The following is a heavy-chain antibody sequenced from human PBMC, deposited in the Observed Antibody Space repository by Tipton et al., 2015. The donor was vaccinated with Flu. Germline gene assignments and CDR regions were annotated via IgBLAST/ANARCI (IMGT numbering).Heavy chain of an antibody. CDR1: GYSISSGYY. J-gene: IGHJ4*02. V-gene: IGHV4-38-2*02. CDR3: ARAVTIFGVVIIQGSFDY. Sequence: TLSLTCTVSGYSISSGYYWGWIRQPPGKGLEWLGSNYHSGSTYYNPSHKSRVTISVDTSKNQFSLKLSSVTAAETAVYYYARAVTIFGVVIIQGSFDYWGQGTLVTVSS. D-gene: IGHD3-3*01. CDR2: NYHSGST.